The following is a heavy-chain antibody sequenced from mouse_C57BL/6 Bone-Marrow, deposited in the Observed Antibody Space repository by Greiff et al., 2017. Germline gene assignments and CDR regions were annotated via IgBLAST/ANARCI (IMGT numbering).Heavy chain of an antibody. Sequence: VKLVESGPELVKPGASVKISCKASGYAFSSSWMNWVKQRPGKGLEWIGRIYPGDGDTNYNGKFKGKATLTADKSSSTAYMQLSSLTSEDSAIYFCAKDPHYYCSSSHWYFDIWGTGTTITVSS. D-gene: IGHD1-1*01. CDR3: AKDPHYYCSSSHWYFDI. V-gene: IGHV1-82*01. CDR1: GYAFSSSW. CDR2: IYPGDGDT. J-gene: IGHJ1*03.